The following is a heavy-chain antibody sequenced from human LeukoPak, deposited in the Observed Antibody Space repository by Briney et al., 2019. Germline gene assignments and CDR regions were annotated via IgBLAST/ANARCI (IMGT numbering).Heavy chain of an antibody. J-gene: IGHJ4*02. CDR2: ISSSSSYI. D-gene: IGHD6-13*01. V-gene: IGHV3-21*01. CDR1: GFTFSSYA. Sequence: GGSLRLSCAASGFTFSSYAMSWVRQAPGKGLEWVSSISSSSSYIYYADSVKGRFTISRDNAKNSLYLQMNSLRAEDTAVYYCARDNGAAGTTYFDYWGQGTLVTVSS. CDR3: ARDNGAAGTTYFDY.